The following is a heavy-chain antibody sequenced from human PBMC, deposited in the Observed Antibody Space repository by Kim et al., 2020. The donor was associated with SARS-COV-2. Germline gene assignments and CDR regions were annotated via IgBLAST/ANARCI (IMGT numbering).Heavy chain of an antibody. V-gene: IGHV3-13*01. D-gene: IGHD6-13*01. J-gene: IGHJ5*02. CDR3: ARVVYDSSRGYNWFDP. Sequence: SVKGRFTNSRENAKNALYLQMNSLRAGDTAMYYCARVVYDSSRGYNWFDPWGQGTLVTVSS.